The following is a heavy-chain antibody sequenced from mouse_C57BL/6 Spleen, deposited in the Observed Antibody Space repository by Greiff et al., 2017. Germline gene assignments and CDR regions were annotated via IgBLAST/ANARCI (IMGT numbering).Heavy chain of an antibody. CDR1: GFTFSSYT. V-gene: IGHV5-9*01. Sequence: EVKLVESGGGLVKPGGSLKLSCAASGFTFSSYTMSWVRQTPEKRLEWVATISGGGGNTYYPDSVKGRFTISRDNAKNTLYLQMSSLRSEDTALYYCARHDYDGYWDYWGQGTTLTVSS. D-gene: IGHD2-3*01. CDR2: ISGGGGNT. J-gene: IGHJ2*01. CDR3: ARHDYDGYWDY.